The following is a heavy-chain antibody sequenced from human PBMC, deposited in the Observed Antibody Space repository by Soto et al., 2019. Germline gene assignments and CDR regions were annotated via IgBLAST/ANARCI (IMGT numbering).Heavy chain of an antibody. Sequence: QVQLQESGPGLVKPSGTLSLTCAVSSGSISSSHWWSLVRQPPGKGLEWIGEIYHSGSTNYNPSLKSRVTISVDKSKNQFSLKLSSVTAADTAVYYCASLDSGYDSAPNWFDPFGQETLVTASS. J-gene: IGHJ5*02. CDR3: ASLDSGYDSAPNWFDP. V-gene: IGHV4-4*02. CDR2: IYHSGST. D-gene: IGHD5-12*01. CDR1: SGSISSSHW.